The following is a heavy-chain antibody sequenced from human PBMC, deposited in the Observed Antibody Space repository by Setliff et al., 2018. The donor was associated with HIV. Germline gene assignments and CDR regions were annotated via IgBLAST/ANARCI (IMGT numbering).Heavy chain of an antibody. Sequence: SGPTLVNPTQTLTLTCTFSGFSLSTSGVGVGWIRQPPGTALDWLGIIYWHGGGRYSPYLKSRLTITRDTSKNQVALTMTNIDPVDTATYYCAHRPNSGYDLNFDYWGQGIQVTVSS. CDR2: IYWHGGG. D-gene: IGHD5-12*01. V-gene: IGHV2-5*01. CDR3: AHRPNSGYDLNFDY. CDR1: GFSLSTSGVG. J-gene: IGHJ4*02.